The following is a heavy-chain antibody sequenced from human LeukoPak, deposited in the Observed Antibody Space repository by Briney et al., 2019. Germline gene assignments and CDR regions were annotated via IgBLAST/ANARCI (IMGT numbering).Heavy chain of an antibody. CDR1: GGTFSSYA. V-gene: IGHV1-69*13. CDR3: ARERSGGSPFDY. CDR2: IIPIFGTA. D-gene: IGHD5-12*01. J-gene: IGHJ4*02. Sequence: SVKVSCKASGGTFSSYAISWVRQAPGQGLEWMGGIIPIFGTANYAQKFQGRVTITADESTSTAYMELSSLRSEDTAVYYCARERSGGSPFDYWGQGTLVTVSS.